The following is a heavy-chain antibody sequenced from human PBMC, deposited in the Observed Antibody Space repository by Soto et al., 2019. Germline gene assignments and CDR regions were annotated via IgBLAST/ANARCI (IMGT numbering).Heavy chain of an antibody. CDR3: ETYCSSKSCYKAYGTDV. D-gene: IGHD2-2*02. CDR1: GFIFSDYA. CDR2: ISGTGGST. Sequence: GGSLRLSCAASGFIFSDYAMSWVRQAPGKGLEWVSGISGTGGSTYYADSVRGRFTISRDNSKNTLYLQMNSLRAEDTAVYYCETYCSSKSCYKAYGTDVWGQGTTVTVYS. V-gene: IGHV3-23*01. J-gene: IGHJ6*02.